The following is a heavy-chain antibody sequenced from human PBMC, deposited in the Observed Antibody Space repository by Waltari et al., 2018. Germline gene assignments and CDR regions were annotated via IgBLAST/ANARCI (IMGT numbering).Heavy chain of an antibody. CDR2: IYYSGST. D-gene: IGHD2-2*01. V-gene: IGHV4-61*01. CDR1: GGSVSSGSYY. J-gene: IGHJ6*02. Sequence: QVQLQESGPGLVKPSETLSLTCTVSGGSVSSGSYYWSWIRQPPGTGLEWIGYIYYSGSTNYNPALKSRVTISVDTSKNQFSLKLSSVTAADTAVYYCASICCSSTSYYYYYGMDVWGQGTTVTVSS. CDR3: ASICCSSTSYYYYYGMDV.